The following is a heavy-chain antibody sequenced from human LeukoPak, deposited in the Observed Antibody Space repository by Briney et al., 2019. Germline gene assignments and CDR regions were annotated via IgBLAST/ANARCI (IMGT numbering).Heavy chain of an antibody. Sequence: PSETLSLTCTVAGGSISSYYWGWIRQPPGKGLEWIGYIYYSGSTNYNPSLKSRVTISVDTSKNQFSLKLSSVTAADTAVYYCARSPFSTAYGMDVWGQGTTVTVSS. J-gene: IGHJ6*02. CDR2: IYYSGST. D-gene: IGHD3-3*02. CDR3: ARSPFSTAYGMDV. CDR1: GGSISSYY. V-gene: IGHV4-59*01.